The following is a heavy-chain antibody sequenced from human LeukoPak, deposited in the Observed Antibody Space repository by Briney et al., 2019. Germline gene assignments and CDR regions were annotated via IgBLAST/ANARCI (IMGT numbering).Heavy chain of an antibody. D-gene: IGHD3-16*02. J-gene: IGHJ4*02. Sequence: GASVKVSCKASGYTFTGYYMHWLRQAPGQGLEWMGWINPNSGGTNYAQKFQGRVTMTEDTSTDTAYMELSSLRSEDTAVYYCATDIDDYVWGSYRPHFDYWGQGTLVTVSS. CDR3: ATDIDDYVWGSYRPHFDY. V-gene: IGHV1-2*02. CDR2: INPNSGGT. CDR1: GYTFTGYY.